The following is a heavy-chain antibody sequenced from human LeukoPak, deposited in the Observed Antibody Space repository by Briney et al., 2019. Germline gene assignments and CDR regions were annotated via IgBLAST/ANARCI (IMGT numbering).Heavy chain of an antibody. D-gene: IGHD2-2*01. Sequence: PSETLSLTCAVSGGSMRNYYWSWIRQPPGKGLEWIGYTYDSGSSSYNPSLRSRVSISIDTSKNQFSLNLSSVTAADTAVYYCARGWPSSWYYFDFWGQGTLVTVSS. CDR2: TYDSGSS. J-gene: IGHJ4*02. CDR1: GGSMRNYY. CDR3: ARGWPSSWYYFDF. V-gene: IGHV4-59*01.